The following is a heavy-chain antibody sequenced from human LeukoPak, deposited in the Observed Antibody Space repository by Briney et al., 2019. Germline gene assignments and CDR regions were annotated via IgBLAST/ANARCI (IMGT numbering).Heavy chain of an antibody. V-gene: IGHV1-18*01. Sequence: ASVKVSCKASGYTFTSYGISWVRQAPGQGLEWMGWISAYNGNTNYAQKLQGRVTMTTGTSTSTAYMEPRSLRSDDTAVYYCARDLVFWGLTGTTSSDYWGQGTLVTVSS. J-gene: IGHJ4*02. CDR1: GYTFTSYG. D-gene: IGHD1-7*01. CDR2: ISAYNGNT. CDR3: ARDLVFWGLTGTTSSDY.